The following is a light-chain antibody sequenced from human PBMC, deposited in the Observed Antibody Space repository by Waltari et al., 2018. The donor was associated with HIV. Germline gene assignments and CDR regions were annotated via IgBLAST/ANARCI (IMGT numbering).Light chain of an antibody. V-gene: IGLV2-14*01. CDR2: DVN. J-gene: IGLJ1*01. CDR3: DSHTNTFTRV. Sequence: QSALTQPASVSGSPGQSITISCTGTSSAVGGFAFVSWYQQFPGKAPKVVIYDVNNRPSGVSDRFSGSKSGNTASLTISGLQAEDEADYYCDSHTNTFTRVFGTGTRVTVL. CDR1: SSAVGGFAF.